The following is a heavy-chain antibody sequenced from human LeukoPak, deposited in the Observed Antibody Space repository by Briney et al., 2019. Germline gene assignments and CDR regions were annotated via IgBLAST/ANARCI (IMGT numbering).Heavy chain of an antibody. CDR1: GGSISSGGYY. CDR2: IYYSGST. CDR3: ARGSGSYYYFDY. V-gene: IGHV4-31*03. D-gene: IGHD3-10*01. Sequence: SQTLSLTCTVPGGSISSGGYYWSWIRQHPGKGLEWIGYIYYSGSTYYNPSLKSRVTISVDTSKNQFSLKLSSVTAADTAVYYCARGSGSYYYFDYWGQGTLVTVSS. J-gene: IGHJ4*02.